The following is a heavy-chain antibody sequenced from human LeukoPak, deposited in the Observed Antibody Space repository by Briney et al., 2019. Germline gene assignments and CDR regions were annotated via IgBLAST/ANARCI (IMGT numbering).Heavy chain of an antibody. Sequence: PGGSLRLSCAASGFTFSSYGMSWVRQAPGKGLEWVSAISGSGGSTYYADSVKGRFTISRDNSKNTLYLQMISLRADDTAVYYCAKDVTARPTPYYFDYWGQGTLVTVSS. CDR3: AKDVTARPTPYYFDY. D-gene: IGHD6-6*01. J-gene: IGHJ4*02. CDR2: ISGSGGST. CDR1: GFTFSSYG. V-gene: IGHV3-23*01.